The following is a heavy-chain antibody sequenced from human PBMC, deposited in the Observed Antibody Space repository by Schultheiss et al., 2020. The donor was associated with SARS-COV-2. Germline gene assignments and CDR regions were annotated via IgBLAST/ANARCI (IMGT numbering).Heavy chain of an antibody. CDR1: GYTFNTYG. D-gene: IGHD5-18*01. CDR3: ARERGYSYGYGHYYYYGMDV. Sequence: SVKVSCKASGYTFNTYGLSWVRQAPGQGLEWMGGIIPIFGTANYAQKFQGRVTITADESTSTAYMELSSLRSEDTAVYYCARERGYSYGYGHYYYYGMDVWGQGTTVTVSS. V-gene: IGHV1-69*13. CDR2: IIPIFGTA. J-gene: IGHJ6*02.